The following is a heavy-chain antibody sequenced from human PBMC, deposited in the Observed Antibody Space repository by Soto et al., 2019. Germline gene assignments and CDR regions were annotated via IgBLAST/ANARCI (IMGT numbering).Heavy chain of an antibody. J-gene: IGHJ4*02. D-gene: IGHD3-10*01. Sequence: EVQLVESGGGLVKPGGSLRLSCAAYGFSFSNTWMSWVRQAPGKGLEWVGHIKIVPDGGSTDYAAPVQGRFTISRDDSKNTLYLQVSSLKTEDTAVYYCTTEALRGEGCFDHWGQGTLVTVSS. CDR2: IKIVPDGGST. V-gene: IGHV3-15*01. CDR3: TTEALRGEGCFDH. CDR1: GFSFSNTW.